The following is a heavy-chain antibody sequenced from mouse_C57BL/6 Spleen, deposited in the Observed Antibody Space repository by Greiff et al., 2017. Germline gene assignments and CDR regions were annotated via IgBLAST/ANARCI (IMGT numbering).Heavy chain of an antibody. V-gene: IGHV6-3*01. CDR3: TTGGSRYWYFDV. Sequence: EVQGVESGGGLVQPGGSMKLSCVASGFTFSNYWMNWVRQSPEKGLEWVAQIRLKSDNYATHYAESVKGRFTISRDDSKSSVYLQMNNLRAEDTGIYYCTTGGSRYWYFDVWGTGTTVTVSS. D-gene: IGHD1-1*01. CDR1: GFTFSNYW. J-gene: IGHJ1*03. CDR2: IRLKSDNYAT.